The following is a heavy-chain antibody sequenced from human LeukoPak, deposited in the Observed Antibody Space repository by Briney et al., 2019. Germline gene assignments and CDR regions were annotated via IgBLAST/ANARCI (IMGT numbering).Heavy chain of an antibody. V-gene: IGHV3-20*04. J-gene: IGHJ4*02. CDR1: GFTFDDYG. CDR3: ARARSYYGDYFDY. Sequence: GGSLRLSCAASGFTFDDYGMSWVRQAPGKGLEWVSGINWNGGSEGYADSVKGRFTISRDNANNSVYLQVNSLRAEDTALYYCARARSYYGDYFDYWGQGTLVTVSS. D-gene: IGHD1-26*01. CDR2: INWNGGSE.